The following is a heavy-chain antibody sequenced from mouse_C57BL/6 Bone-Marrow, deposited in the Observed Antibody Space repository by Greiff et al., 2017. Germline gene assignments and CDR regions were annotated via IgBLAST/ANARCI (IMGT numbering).Heavy chain of an antibody. V-gene: IGHV1-54*01. D-gene: IGHD3-2*02. CDR1: GYAFTNYL. J-gene: IGHJ2*01. CDR2: INPGSGGT. CDR3: ARQLRLRGYYFDY. Sequence: VQLQQSGAELVRPGTSVKVSCKASGYAFTNYLIEWVKQRPGQGLAWIGVINPGSGGTNYNEKFKGKATLTADKSSSTAYMQLSSLTSEDAAVYFCARQLRLRGYYFDYWGQGTTLTVSS.